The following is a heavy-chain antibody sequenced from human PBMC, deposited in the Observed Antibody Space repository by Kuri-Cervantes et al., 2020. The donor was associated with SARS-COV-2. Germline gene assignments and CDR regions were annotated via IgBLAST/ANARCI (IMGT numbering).Heavy chain of an antibody. Sequence: GESLKISCAASGFTFSSYGMYWVRQAPGKGLEWVAVIWYDGSNKYYADSVKGRFTISRDNAKNSLYLQMNSLRDEDTAVYYCARTYYDILTGYCPFDYWGQGTLVTVSS. CDR2: IWYDGSNK. CDR1: GFTFSSYG. J-gene: IGHJ4*02. V-gene: IGHV3-33*08. D-gene: IGHD3-9*01. CDR3: ARTYYDILTGYCPFDY.